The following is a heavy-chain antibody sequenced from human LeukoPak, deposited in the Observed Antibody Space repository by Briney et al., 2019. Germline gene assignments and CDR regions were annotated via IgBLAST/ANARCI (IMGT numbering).Heavy chain of an antibody. CDR1: GFTFSSYS. CDR2: ISSSSSYI. CDR3: ALANWGSQAPGDY. D-gene: IGHD7-27*01. Sequence: GGSLRLSCAASGFTFSSYSMNWVRQAPGKGLEWVSSISSSSSYIYYADSVKGRFTISRDNAKNSLYLQMNGLRAEDTAVYYCALANWGSQAPGDYWGQGTLVTVSS. V-gene: IGHV3-21*01. J-gene: IGHJ4*02.